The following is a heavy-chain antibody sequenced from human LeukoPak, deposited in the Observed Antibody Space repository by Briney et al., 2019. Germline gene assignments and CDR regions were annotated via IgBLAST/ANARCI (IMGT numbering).Heavy chain of an antibody. V-gene: IGHV4-39*07. CDR3: ARGLRAGWFDP. CDR2: IYYSGST. CDR1: GFSLTTSGMC. Sequence: GSGPTLVNPTQTLTLTCTFSGFSLTTSGMCVNWIRQPPGKGLEWIGSIYYSGSTYYNPSLKSRVTISVDTSKNQFSLKLSSVTAADTAVYYCARGLRAGWFDPWGQGTLVTVSS. J-gene: IGHJ5*02. D-gene: IGHD2-15*01.